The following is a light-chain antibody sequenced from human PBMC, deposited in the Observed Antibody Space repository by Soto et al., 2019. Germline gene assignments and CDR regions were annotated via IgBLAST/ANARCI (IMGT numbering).Light chain of an antibody. V-gene: IGKV3-20*01. CDR3: QHYGGSSWT. J-gene: IGKJ1*01. CDR2: GTS. CDR1: QSVPRSY. Sequence: EIVLTQSPGTLSLSPGERATLSCRASQSVPRSYLAWYQQKPGQAPRLLIYGTSSRATGIPDRFSGSGSGTDFTLTISRLEPEDFAVYYCQHYGGSSWTFGQGTKVDIK.